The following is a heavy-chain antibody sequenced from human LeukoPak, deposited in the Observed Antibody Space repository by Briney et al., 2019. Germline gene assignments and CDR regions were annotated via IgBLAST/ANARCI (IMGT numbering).Heavy chain of an antibody. Sequence: GSLRLSCAASGFTFNTYAMHWVRQAPGKGLEWVAFIRYDGSNKYYADSVKGRFTISRDNSKNTLYLQMNSLRAEDTAVYYCAKEQVGAAADAFDIWGQGTMVTVSS. J-gene: IGHJ3*02. CDR1: GFTFNTYA. CDR2: IRYDGSNK. V-gene: IGHV3-30*02. D-gene: IGHD1-26*01. CDR3: AKEQVGAAADAFDI.